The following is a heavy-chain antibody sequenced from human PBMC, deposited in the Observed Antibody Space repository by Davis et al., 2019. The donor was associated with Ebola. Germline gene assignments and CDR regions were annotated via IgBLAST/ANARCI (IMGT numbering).Heavy chain of an antibody. J-gene: IGHJ4*02. CDR1: GYSFTSYW. V-gene: IGHV5-51*01. D-gene: IGHD3-22*01. CDR2: IYPGDSDT. Sequence: GESLKISCKGSGYSFTSYWIGWVRQMPGKGLEWMWIIYPGDSDTRYSPSFQGQVTISADKSISTAYLQWSSLKASDTAMYYCARRANYYDSSVDYWGQGTLVTVSS. CDR3: ARRANYYDSSVDY.